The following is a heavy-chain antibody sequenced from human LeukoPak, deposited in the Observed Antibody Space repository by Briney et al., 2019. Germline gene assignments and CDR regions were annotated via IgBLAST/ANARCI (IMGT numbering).Heavy chain of an antibody. V-gene: IGHV1-69*06. D-gene: IGHD1-1*01. J-gene: IGHJ3*02. CDR2: IIPIFGTA. CDR3: ARDGRTNRVDAFDI. CDR1: GGTFSSYA. Sequence: SVKVSCKASGGTFSSYAISLVRQAPGQGLEWMGGIIPIFGTANYAQKFPGRGTITADRTTSAGYMDLSSLRSEDTAVYYCARDGRTNRVDAFDIWGQGTMVTVSS.